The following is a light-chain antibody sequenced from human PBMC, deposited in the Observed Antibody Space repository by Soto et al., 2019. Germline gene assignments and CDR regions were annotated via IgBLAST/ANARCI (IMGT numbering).Light chain of an antibody. CDR3: QQYNSYS. J-gene: IGKJ1*01. V-gene: IGKV3-20*01. CDR2: GGS. Sequence: IVLTQSPGTLSLSPGERATLSCRASQSVSINHLAWYQQKPGQAPRLLIYGGSSRATGIPDRFSGSGSGTEFTLTISSLQPDDFATYYCQQYNSYSFGQGTKVDI. CDR1: QSVSINH.